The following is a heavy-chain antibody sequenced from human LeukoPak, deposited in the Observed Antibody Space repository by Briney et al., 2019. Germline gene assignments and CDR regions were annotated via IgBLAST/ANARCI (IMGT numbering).Heavy chain of an antibody. Sequence: GGSLRLSCAASGFTLSSYAMNWVRQAPGKGLEWVSATSGSGSNTYYADSVKGRFTVSRDNSKNTLYLQMNSLRAEDTAVYYWAAGEWLVQADYWGQGTLVTVSS. CDR2: TSGSGSNT. D-gene: IGHD6-19*01. V-gene: IGHV3-23*01. CDR3: AAGEWLVQADY. J-gene: IGHJ4*02. CDR1: GFTLSSYA.